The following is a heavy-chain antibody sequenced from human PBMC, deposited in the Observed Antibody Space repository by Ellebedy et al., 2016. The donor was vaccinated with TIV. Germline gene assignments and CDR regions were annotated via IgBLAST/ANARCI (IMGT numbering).Heavy chain of an antibody. D-gene: IGHD6-19*01. CDR3: AKGRGGGSDSSAPRYYFDY. CDR1: GFTFSSYA. V-gene: IGHV3-23*01. J-gene: IGHJ4*02. CDR2: ISHTGTRT. Sequence: GESLKISCAASGFTFSSYAMSWVRQAPGKGLEWVSTISHTGTRTYYANFVEGRFIISRDTSKRTLWLQMNSLRVEDTAVYFCAKGRGGGSDSSAPRYYFDYWGLGTLVTVSS.